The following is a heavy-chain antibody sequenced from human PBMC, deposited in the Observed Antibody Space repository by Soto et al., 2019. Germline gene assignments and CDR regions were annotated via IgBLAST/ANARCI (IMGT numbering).Heavy chain of an antibody. V-gene: IGHV3-30*18. Sequence: QVQLVESGGGVVQPGRSLRLSCAASGLTFNTYGMHWVRQAPGKGLEWVAAISFDGNDKYYADSVKGRFTISRDNSDNTLHLQMNSLRAEDTAVYFCVKGMYSSASAVDYWGQGTLVTVSS. D-gene: IGHD6-19*01. CDR3: VKGMYSSASAVDY. CDR1: GLTFNTYG. CDR2: ISFDGNDK. J-gene: IGHJ4*02.